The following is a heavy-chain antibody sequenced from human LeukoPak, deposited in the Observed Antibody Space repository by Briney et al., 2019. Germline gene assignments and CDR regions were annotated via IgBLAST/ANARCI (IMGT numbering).Heavy chain of an antibody. V-gene: IGHV3-23*01. CDR3: AKEGTMVRGEGYFDS. CDR2: ISGSGGST. J-gene: IGHJ4*02. D-gene: IGHD3-10*01. CDR1: GFTFSSYA. Sequence: LSGGSLRLSCAASGFTFSSYAMSWVRQAPGKGLEWVSAISGSGGSTYYADSVKGRFTISRDNSKNTLFLQMSGLRAEDTAIYFCAKEGTMVRGEGYFDSWGQGTLVIVSS.